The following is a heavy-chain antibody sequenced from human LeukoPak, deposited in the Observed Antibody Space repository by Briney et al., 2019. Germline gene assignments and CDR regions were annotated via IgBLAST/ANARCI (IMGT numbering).Heavy chain of an antibody. CDR3: ASGATYYYDSSGPGKYYFDY. Sequence: GSSVKVSCKASGGTFSSYAISWVRQAPGQGLEWMGGIIPIFGTANYAQKFQGRVTITADKSTSTAYMELSSLRSEDTAVYYCASGATYYYDSSGPGKYYFDYWGQGTLVTVSS. V-gene: IGHV1-69*06. D-gene: IGHD3-22*01. J-gene: IGHJ4*02. CDR1: GGTFSSYA. CDR2: IIPIFGTA.